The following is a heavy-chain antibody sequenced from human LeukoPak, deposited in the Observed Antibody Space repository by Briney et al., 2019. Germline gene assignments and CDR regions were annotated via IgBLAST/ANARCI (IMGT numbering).Heavy chain of an antibody. J-gene: IGHJ4*02. V-gene: IGHV3-21*01. CDR3: VRHRTASDY. CDR1: GFTFSDYT. CDR2: ITPRGDYI. Sequence: GGSLRLSCAASGFTFSDYTMSWVRQAPGKGLERVSSITPRGDYIYYADSLKGRFTISRDNAKNSLYLQMSSLRAEDTAVYYCVRHRTASDYWGQGALVTVSS. D-gene: IGHD1-1*01.